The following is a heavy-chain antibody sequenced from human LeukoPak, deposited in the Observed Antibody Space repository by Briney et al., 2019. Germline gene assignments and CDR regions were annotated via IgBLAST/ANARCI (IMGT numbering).Heavy chain of an antibody. CDR2: IYSSGST. CDR1: GGSISSTSYY. Sequence: SETLSLTCTVSGGSISSTSYYWGWIRQPPGKGLEWIGNIYSSGSTYYNPSLKSRVTISVDTSKNQFSLKLSSVTAADTAVYYCAREPIHYDILTGYYREGLFDYWGQGTLVTVSS. V-gene: IGHV4-39*07. CDR3: AREPIHYDILTGYYREGLFDY. D-gene: IGHD3-9*01. J-gene: IGHJ4*02.